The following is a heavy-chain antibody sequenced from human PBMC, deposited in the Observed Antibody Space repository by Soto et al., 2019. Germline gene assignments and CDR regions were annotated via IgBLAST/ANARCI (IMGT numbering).Heavy chain of an antibody. D-gene: IGHD2-15*01. CDR2: IDPSDSYT. Sequence: AESLKISCKGSGYSFTNYWISLVRQLPGKGLEWMGRIDPSDSYTNYTPSFQGHVTISVDKSISTAYLQWSSLKASDTAMYYFARRGPPGVVAMDVWGKGTTLTVSS. J-gene: IGHJ6*04. CDR3: ARRGPPGVVAMDV. V-gene: IGHV5-10-1*01. CDR1: GYSFTNYW.